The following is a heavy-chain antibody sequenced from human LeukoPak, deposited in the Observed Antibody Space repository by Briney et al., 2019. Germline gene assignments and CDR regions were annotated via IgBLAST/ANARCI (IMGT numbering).Heavy chain of an antibody. J-gene: IGHJ2*01. V-gene: IGHV4-4*07. CDR3: AREDYYDTSGYLRHWYFDL. CDR1: GGSISSYY. Sequence: SGTLSLTCTVSGGSISSYYWSWIRQPAGKGLEWIGRIYTSGSTNHNPSLKSRVTMSVDTSKNQFSLKLSSVTAADTAVYYCAREDYYDTSGYLRHWYFDLWGRGTLVTVSS. D-gene: IGHD3-22*01. CDR2: IYTSGST.